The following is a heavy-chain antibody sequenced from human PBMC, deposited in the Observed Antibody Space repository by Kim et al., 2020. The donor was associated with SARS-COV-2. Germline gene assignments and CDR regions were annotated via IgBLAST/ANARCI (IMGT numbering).Heavy chain of an antibody. CDR3: AREVTVVTGGYYYYYGMDV. CDR2: INPSGGST. Sequence: ASVKVSCKASGYTFTSYYMHWVRQAPGQGLEWMGIINPSGGSTSYAQKFQGRVTMTRDTSTSTVYMELSSLRSEDTAVYYCAREVTVVTGGYYYYYGMDVWGQGTTVTVSS. V-gene: IGHV1-46*01. J-gene: IGHJ6*02. D-gene: IGHD2-15*01. CDR1: GYTFTSYY.